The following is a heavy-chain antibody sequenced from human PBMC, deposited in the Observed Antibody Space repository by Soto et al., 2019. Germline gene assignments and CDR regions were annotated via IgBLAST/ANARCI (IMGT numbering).Heavy chain of an antibody. D-gene: IGHD2-2*01. V-gene: IGHV4-31*02. J-gene: IGHJ6*02. Sequence: GSTYYTPSLKSRVTISVDTSKNQFSLKLSSVTAAATAVYYCARDPVVPAATSYGMDVWGQGTTVTVSS. CDR3: ARDPVVPAATSYGMDV. CDR2: GST.